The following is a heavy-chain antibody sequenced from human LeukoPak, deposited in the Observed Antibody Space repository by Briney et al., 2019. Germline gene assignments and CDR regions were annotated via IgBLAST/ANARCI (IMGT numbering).Heavy chain of an antibody. CDR2: INHSGST. CDR1: GGSFSGYY. CDR3: ARTARGSSWSPYYFDY. D-gene: IGHD6-13*01. J-gene: IGHJ4*02. Sequence: SETLSLTCAVYGGSFSGYYWSWIRQPPGKGLEWIGEINHSGSTNYNPSLKSRVTISVDTSKNQFSLRLSSVTAADTAVYYCARTARGSSWSPYYFDYWGQGTLVTVSS. V-gene: IGHV4-34*01.